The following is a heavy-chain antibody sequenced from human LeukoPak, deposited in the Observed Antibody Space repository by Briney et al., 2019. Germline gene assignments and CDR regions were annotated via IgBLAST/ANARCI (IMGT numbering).Heavy chain of an antibody. CDR3: ASSRAVVQGVTSRFDY. J-gene: IGHJ4*02. CDR1: GFTFSSYA. CDR2: VSGSGGST. V-gene: IGHV3-23*01. Sequence: GGSLRLSCAASGFTFSSYAMSWVRQAPGKGLEWVSAVSGSGGSTYYADSVKGRFTISRDNSKNTLYLQMNSLRAEDTAVYYCASSRAVVQGVTSRFDYWGQGTLVTVSS. D-gene: IGHD3-10*01.